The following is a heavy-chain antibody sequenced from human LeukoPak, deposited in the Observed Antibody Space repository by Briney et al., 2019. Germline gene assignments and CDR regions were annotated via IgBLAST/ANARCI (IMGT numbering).Heavy chain of an antibody. J-gene: IGHJ6*02. CDR2: IIPIFGTA. V-gene: IGHV1-69*13. CDR3: ARGNNYPPEYYYYYYGMDV. D-gene: IGHD1-20*01. CDR1: GGTFSSYA. Sequence: SVKVSCTASGGTFSSYAISWVRQAPGQGLEWMGGIIPIFGTANYAQKFQGRVTITADESTSTAYMELSSLRSEDTAVYYCARGNNYPPEYYYYYYGMDVWGQGTTVTVSS.